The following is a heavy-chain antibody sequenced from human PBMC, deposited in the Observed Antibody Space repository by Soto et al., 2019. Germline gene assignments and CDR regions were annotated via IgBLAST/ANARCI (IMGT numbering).Heavy chain of an antibody. J-gene: IGHJ4*02. CDR1: GGTFKNNG. CDR2: IIPVFGTT. CDR3: ARENGVAVATILYYFHY. Sequence: QVHVVQSGAEVKKAGSSVKVSCKAPGGTFKNNGISWVRQAPGQGLEWMGGIIPVFGTTNYAQKFQGRLTITADDFTSTVYMELSRLRYEDTAVYYCARENGVAVATILYYFHYWGPGTLVTVSS. D-gene: IGHD5-12*01. V-gene: IGHV1-69*01.